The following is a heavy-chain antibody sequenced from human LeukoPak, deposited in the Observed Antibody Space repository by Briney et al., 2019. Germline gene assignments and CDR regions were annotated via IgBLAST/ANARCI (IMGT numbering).Heavy chain of an antibody. CDR1: GFTFSKYW. V-gene: IGHV3-74*01. D-gene: IGHD6-19*01. Sequence: SGRSLRLSCAASGFTFSKYWMLWVRQPPGKGLETVSRINTDGTVTTYADPVKGRFTVSRDNADNTMFLQMNSVRDEDTAVYYCATKQWLAPPPDSWGQGTPVTVSS. J-gene: IGHJ4*02. CDR2: INTDGTVT. CDR3: ATKQWLAPPPDS.